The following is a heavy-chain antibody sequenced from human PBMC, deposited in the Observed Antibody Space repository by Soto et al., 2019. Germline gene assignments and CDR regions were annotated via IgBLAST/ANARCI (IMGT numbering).Heavy chain of an antibody. CDR1: GVTFGSYA. D-gene: IGHD6-19*01. J-gene: IGHJ4*02. CDR2: ISSSGDNT. Sequence: GGSLRHSCSASGVTFGSYAMHWVRQAPGKGLEYVSAISSSGDNTYYPDSVKGRFTISRDNSKNTLYLQMSSLRVEDTAVYYCTRHMSPNIAVAGTWGQGTQVTVS. V-gene: IGHV3-64D*08. CDR3: TRHMSPNIAVAGT.